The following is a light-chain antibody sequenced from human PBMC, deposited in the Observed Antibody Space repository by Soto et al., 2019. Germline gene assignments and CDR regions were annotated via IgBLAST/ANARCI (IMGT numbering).Light chain of an antibody. V-gene: IGKV3-15*01. CDR3: QQYNTSPPLT. CDR1: QRVRSD. J-gene: IGKJ4*01. Sequence: EILMTQSPATLSVSPGERATLSCSSRQRVRSDSAWYQQKPGQTPRLLIYGASTRATGIPARFSGSGSGTEFTLAISSLQCEDFAVYYCQQYNTSPPLTCGGGTKVEI. CDR2: GAS.